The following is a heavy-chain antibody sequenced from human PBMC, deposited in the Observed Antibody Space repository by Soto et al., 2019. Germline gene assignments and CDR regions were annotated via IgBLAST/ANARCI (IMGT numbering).Heavy chain of an antibody. CDR2: IFWNDDE. Sequence: SGPTLVNPTQPLTLTCTFSGFSLTTSGVGVGWIRQPPGKALEWLALIFWNDDERYSPSLNSRLTIPKDTSKNQVVPTMTNIDPVHTASYYCVHTSYSYDPFGYWGRGTLVAVSS. CDR1: GFSLTTSGVG. V-gene: IGHV2-5*01. D-gene: IGHD5-18*01. J-gene: IGHJ4*02. CDR3: VHTSYSYDPFGY.